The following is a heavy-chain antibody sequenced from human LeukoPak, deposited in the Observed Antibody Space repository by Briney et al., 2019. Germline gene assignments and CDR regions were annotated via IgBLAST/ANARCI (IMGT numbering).Heavy chain of an antibody. CDR3: ARDLSSTSSVYYYYGMDV. J-gene: IGHJ6*02. Sequence: GGSLRLSCAASGFTFSSYAMSWVRQAPGKGLEWVAVIWYDGSNKYYADSVKGRFTISRDNSKNTLYLQMNSLRAEDTAVYYCARDLSSTSSVYYYYGMDVWGQGTTVTVSS. CDR1: GFTFSSYA. D-gene: IGHD2-2*01. CDR2: IWYDGSNK. V-gene: IGHV3-33*08.